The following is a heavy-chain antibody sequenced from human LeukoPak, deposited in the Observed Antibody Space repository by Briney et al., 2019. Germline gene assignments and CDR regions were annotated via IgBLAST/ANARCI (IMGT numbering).Heavy chain of an antibody. Sequence: SETLSFTCTVSGGSISSYYWSWIRQPPGKGLEWIGYIYYSGSTNYNPSLKSRVTISVDTSKNQFSLKLSSVSAADTAVYYCARAGAVVVTANNWFDPWGQGTMVTVSS. CDR1: GGSISSYY. J-gene: IGHJ5*02. CDR3: ARAGAVVVTANNWFDP. V-gene: IGHV4-59*01. CDR2: IYYSGST. D-gene: IGHD2-21*02.